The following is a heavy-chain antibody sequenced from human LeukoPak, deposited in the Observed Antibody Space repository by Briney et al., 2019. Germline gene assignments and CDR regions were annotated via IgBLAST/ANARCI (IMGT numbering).Heavy chain of an antibody. CDR1: GYTFTSYY. J-gene: IGHJ4*02. Sequence: ASVTVSCKASGYTFTSYYMHWVRQAPGQGVEWMGLINPTGGSTSYAQQFQGRISMSRDTSTSTVYMEMSSLTSEDTALYYCARESTAFDYWGQGTLVTVSS. V-gene: IGHV1-46*01. CDR3: ARESTAFDY. CDR2: INPTGGST.